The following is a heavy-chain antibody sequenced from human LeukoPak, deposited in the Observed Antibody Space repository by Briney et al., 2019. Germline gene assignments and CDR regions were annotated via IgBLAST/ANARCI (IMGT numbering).Heavy chain of an antibody. CDR3: ARDGDGYPY. V-gene: IGHV3-7*01. Sequence: GGSLRLSCAASGLIFSNYWMSWVRQTPGKGLEWVANIKEDGSAKYYVDSVKGRFTISRDNAKSFLYLQMNSLRVEDTAVYYCARDGDGYPYWGQGTTVTVSS. CDR1: GLIFSNYW. D-gene: IGHD5-18*01. J-gene: IGHJ6*02. CDR2: IKEDGSAK.